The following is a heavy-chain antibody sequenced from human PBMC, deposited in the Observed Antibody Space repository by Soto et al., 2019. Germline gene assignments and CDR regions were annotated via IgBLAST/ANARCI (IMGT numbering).Heavy chain of an antibody. CDR1: GGSISSSSYY. J-gene: IGHJ4*02. CDR3: AVYYDSSGSMAD. CDR2: INYSGST. D-gene: IGHD3-22*01. V-gene: IGHV4-39*01. Sequence: PSETLSLTCTVSGGSISSSSYYWGWIRQPPGKGLERIGSINYSGSTYYNPSLKSRVTISVDTSKNQFSLKLSSVTAEDTAVYYCAVYYDSSGSMADWGQGTLVTVSS.